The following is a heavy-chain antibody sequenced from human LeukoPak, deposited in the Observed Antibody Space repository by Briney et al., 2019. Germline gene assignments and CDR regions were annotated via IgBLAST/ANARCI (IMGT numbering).Heavy chain of an antibody. Sequence: ASVKVSYKASGYTFTSYHIHWVRQAPGQGLEYMGLIFPTGGTTSCTQKFQGRLTLTRDTSTNTVYMELGSLTSEDTAVDFCSRGRAAVARPRATATWFDP. CDR3: SRGRAAVARPRATATWFDP. CDR1: GYTFTSYH. V-gene: IGHV1-46*01. D-gene: IGHD6-19*01. CDR2: IFPTGGTT. J-gene: IGHJ5*02.